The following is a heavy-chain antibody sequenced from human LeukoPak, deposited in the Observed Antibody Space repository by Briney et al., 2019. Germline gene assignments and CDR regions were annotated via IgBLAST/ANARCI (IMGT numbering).Heavy chain of an antibody. D-gene: IGHD3-9*01. CDR1: GGSISSSSYY. CDR3: ASGPAEYYDILTGYYYNWFDP. Sequence: SETLSLTCTVSGGSISSSSYYWGWIRQPPGKGLEWIGSIYYSGCTYYNPSLKSRVTISVDTSKNRFSLKLSSVTAADTAVYYCASGPAEYYDILTGYYYNWFDPWGQGTLVTVSS. CDR2: IYYSGCT. J-gene: IGHJ5*02. V-gene: IGHV4-39*01.